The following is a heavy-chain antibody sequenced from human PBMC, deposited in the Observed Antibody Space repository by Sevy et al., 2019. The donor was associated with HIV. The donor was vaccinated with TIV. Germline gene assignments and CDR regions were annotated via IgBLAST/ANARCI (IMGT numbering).Heavy chain of an antibody. CDR2: FDPQDDEI. V-gene: IGHV1-24*01. CDR3: ATVGLRYYSGSSSYQGDWFDP. J-gene: IGHJ5*02. D-gene: IGHD2-15*01. CDR1: GYTLTKLS. Sequence: ASVKVSCKVSGYTLTKLSIHWVRQAPGKGHEWMGDFDPQDDEILYAQRFQGRLTMTEDTSTETAYMELSGLTSEDTAVYYCATVGLRYYSGSSSYQGDWFDPWGQGTLVTVSS.